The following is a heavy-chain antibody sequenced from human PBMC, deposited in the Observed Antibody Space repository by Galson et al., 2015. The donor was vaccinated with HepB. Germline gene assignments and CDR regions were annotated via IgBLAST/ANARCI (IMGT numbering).Heavy chain of an antibody. CDR1: GFTYSSYA. CDR2: ISYDGSNK. D-gene: IGHD2-2*01. J-gene: IGHJ2*01. Sequence: SLRLSCAASGFTYSSYAMHWVRQAPGKGLEWVAVISYDGSNKYYADSVKGRFTISRDNSKNTLYLQMNSLRAEDTAVYYCAREGYCSSTSCYANWYFDLWGRGTLVTVSS. V-gene: IGHV3-30-3*01. CDR3: AREGYCSSTSCYANWYFDL.